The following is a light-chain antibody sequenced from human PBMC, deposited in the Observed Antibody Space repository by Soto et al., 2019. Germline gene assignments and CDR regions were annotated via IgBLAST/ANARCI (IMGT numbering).Light chain of an antibody. CDR1: SSDVGGYNY. CDR3: SSYAGSNIVV. Sequence: QSALTQPPSASGSPGQSVTISCTGTSSDVGGYNYVSWYQQHPGKAPKLMIYEVSKRPSGVPDRFSGSKSGNTASLTVSGLQAEDEPDYYCSSYAGSNIVVFGGGTKLTVL. J-gene: IGLJ2*01. V-gene: IGLV2-8*01. CDR2: EVS.